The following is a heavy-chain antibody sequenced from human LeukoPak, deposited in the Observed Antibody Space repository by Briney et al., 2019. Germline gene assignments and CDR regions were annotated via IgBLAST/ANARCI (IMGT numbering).Heavy chain of an antibody. CDR1: GYSFTIQD. V-gene: IGHV1-3*03. D-gene: IGHD2-2*02. J-gene: IGHJ4*02. CDR3: TLYNY. CDR2: INPGNGDT. Sequence: VASVTVSCTTSGYSFTIQDMHWVRQAPGQSLEWMGCINPGNGDTKYSQEFQGRVTITRDTSATTAYMELSSLRSDDMAVYYCTLYNYWGQGTLVTVSS.